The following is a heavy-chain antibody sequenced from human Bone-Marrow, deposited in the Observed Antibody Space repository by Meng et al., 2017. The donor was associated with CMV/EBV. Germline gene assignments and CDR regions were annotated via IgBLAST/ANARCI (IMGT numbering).Heavy chain of an antibody. V-gene: IGHV4-4*01. J-gene: IGHJ4*02. CDR2: IYYRGST. Sequence: GGSINIPNWWTCVRQSPGKGLEWIGEIYYRGSTNYIPSLESRVTISLDESKNQFSLRLSSVTAADTAIYFCARRVPRGDYGGNSGDYWGQGFLVTVSS. CDR1: GGSINIPNW. D-gene: IGHD4-23*01. CDR3: ARRVPRGDYGGNSGDY.